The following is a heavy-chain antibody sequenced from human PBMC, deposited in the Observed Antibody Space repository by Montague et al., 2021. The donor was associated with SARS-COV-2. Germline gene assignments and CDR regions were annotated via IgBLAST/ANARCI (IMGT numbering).Heavy chain of an antibody. Sequence: SETLSLTCAVYGGSFSGYYWSWIRQPPGKGLEWIGEINHSGSTNYNPSLKSRVTISVDTSKNQFSLKLSSGTAADTAVYYCARGSWHIVVVTAIRDGYYGMDVWGQGTMVTVSS. D-gene: IGHD2-21*02. CDR2: INHSGST. V-gene: IGHV4-34*01. J-gene: IGHJ6*02. CDR3: ARGSWHIVVVTAIRDGYYGMDV. CDR1: GGSFSGYY.